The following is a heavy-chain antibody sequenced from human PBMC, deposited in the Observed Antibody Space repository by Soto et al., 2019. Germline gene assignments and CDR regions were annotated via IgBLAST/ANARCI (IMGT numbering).Heavy chain of an antibody. CDR3: AKGATPRGCYFDF. D-gene: IGHD1-26*01. J-gene: IGHJ2*01. CDR2: ITATTGST. V-gene: IGHV3-23*01. CDR1: GFTFSNYA. Sequence: EVQLLDSGGGLVQPGGSLRLSCTASGFTFSNYAMSWVRQAPGKGLEWVSTITATTGSTYYGDSVKGRFTISRDNSENTLYLQMNSLRAEDTAIYYCAKGATPRGCYFDFWGRGTLVTVSS.